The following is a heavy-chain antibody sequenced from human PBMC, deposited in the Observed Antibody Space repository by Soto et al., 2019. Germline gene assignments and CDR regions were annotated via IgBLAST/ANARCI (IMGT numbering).Heavy chain of an antibody. V-gene: IGHV1-18*01. D-gene: IGHD3-10*01. CDR2: ISAYNGNT. CDR1: GYTFTSYV. CDR3: ARATKYYGSGIYFFSPYSYYMDV. Sequence: QVQLVQSGAEVKKPGASVKVSCKASGYTFTSYVISWVRQAPGQGLEWMGWISAYNGNTNYAQKLEGIFTMTTDPYTSTAYMELRSLRSDDTAVYYCARATKYYGSGIYFFSPYSYYMDVWGTGTTVTVSS. J-gene: IGHJ6*03.